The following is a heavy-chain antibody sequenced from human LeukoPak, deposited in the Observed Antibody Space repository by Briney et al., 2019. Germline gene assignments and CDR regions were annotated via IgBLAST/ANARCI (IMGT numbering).Heavy chain of an antibody. V-gene: IGHV3-53*01. CDR3: ARISHGWFDY. J-gene: IGHJ4*02. D-gene: IGHD6-19*01. CDR2: IYSSGST. Sequence: GGSLRLSCAASGFTVSTNYMSWVRQAPGKGLEWVSVIYSSGSTYYADSVKGRFTISRDDSKNTLFLQMNFLSAEDTAVYYCARISHGWFDYWAREPWSPSP. CDR1: GFTVSTNY.